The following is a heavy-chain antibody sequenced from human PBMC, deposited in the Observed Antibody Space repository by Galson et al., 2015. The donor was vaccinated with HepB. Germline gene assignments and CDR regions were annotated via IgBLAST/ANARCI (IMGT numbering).Heavy chain of an antibody. D-gene: IGHD6-6*01. CDR1: GFTFSSYA. J-gene: IGHJ6*04. Sequence: SLRLSCAAPGFTFSSYAMHWVRQAPGKGLEWVAVISYDGSNKYYADSVKGRFTISRDNSKNTLYLQMNSLRAEDTAVYYCARDHSSSSPGMDVWGKGTTVTVSS. V-gene: IGHV3-30-3*01. CDR3: ARDHSSSSPGMDV. CDR2: ISYDGSNK.